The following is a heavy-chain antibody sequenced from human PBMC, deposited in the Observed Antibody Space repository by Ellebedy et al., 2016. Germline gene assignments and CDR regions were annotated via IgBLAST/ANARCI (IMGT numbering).Heavy chain of an antibody. CDR2: ISGSGGST. CDR3: ASLRPGYSYGYVDY. Sequence: GGSLRLSCAASGFTFSSYAMSWVRQAPGKGLEWVSAISGSGGSTYYADSVKGRFTISRDNSKNTLYLQMNSLRAEDTAVYYCASLRPGYSYGYVDYWGQGTLVTVSS. D-gene: IGHD5-18*01. V-gene: IGHV3-23*01. J-gene: IGHJ4*02. CDR1: GFTFSSYA.